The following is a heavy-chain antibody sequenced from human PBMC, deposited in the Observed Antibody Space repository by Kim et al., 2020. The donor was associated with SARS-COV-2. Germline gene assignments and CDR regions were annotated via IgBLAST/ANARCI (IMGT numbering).Heavy chain of an antibody. V-gene: IGHV1-18*01. J-gene: IGHJ5*02. D-gene: IGHD6-13*01. Sequence: KLQGRVTMTPDTSTSTAYMELRSLRSDDTAVYYCARDLGSSSWYMIWFDPWGQGTLVTVSS. CDR3: ARDLGSSSWYMIWFDP.